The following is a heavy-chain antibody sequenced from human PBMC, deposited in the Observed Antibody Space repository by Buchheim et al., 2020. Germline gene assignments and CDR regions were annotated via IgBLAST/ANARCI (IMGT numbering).Heavy chain of an antibody. CDR3: AKEYTTSSTMDV. CDR1: GYTFTGYC. CDR2: IDPNSGGT. J-gene: IGHJ6*02. Sequence: QVQLVQSGAEVKKPGASVKVSCKASGYTFTGYCIHWVRQAPGQGLEWMGWIDPNSGGTNYAQKLQGRVTMTRDTSISTVYMELTGLRSDDTAVYYCAKEYTTSSTMDVWGQGTT. D-gene: IGHD6-6*01. V-gene: IGHV1-2*02.